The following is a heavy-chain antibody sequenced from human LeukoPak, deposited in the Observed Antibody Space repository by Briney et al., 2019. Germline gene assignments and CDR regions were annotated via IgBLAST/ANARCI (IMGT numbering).Heavy chain of an antibody. CDR3: ARDRGYIAAAGTGNWFDP. J-gene: IGHJ5*02. D-gene: IGHD6-13*01. CDR1: GFTFSSYS. Sequence: GGSLRLSCAASGFTFSSYSMNWVRQAPGKGLEWVSSISSSSSYIYYADSVKGRFTISRDNAKNSLYLQMNSLRAEDTAVYYCARDRGYIAAAGTGNWFDPWGQGTLVTVSS. V-gene: IGHV3-21*01. CDR2: ISSSSSYI.